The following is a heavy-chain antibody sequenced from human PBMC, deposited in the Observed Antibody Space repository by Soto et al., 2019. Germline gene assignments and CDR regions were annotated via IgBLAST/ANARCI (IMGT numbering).Heavy chain of an antibody. Sequence: GESLKISCKGSGYSFTSYWIGWVRQMPGKGLEWMGIIYPGDSDTRYSPSFQGQVTISADKSISTAYLQWSSLKASDTAMYYCARYSIAAHLAYYYGMDVWGQGTTVTVSS. CDR2: IYPGDSDT. CDR1: GYSFTSYW. J-gene: IGHJ6*02. D-gene: IGHD6-6*01. V-gene: IGHV5-51*01. CDR3: ARYSIAAHLAYYYGMDV.